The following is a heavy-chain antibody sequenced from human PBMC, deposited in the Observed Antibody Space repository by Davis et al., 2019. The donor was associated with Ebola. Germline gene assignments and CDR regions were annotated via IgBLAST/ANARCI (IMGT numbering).Heavy chain of an antibody. Sequence: ASVKVSCKASGYTFTSYGISWVRQAPGQGLEWMGWISAYNGNTNYAQNLQGRVTMTTDTSTSTAYMDLRSLRSDDTAVYYCARPGGGWTPDGFDIWGQGTMVTISS. CDR3: ARPGGGWTPDGFDI. J-gene: IGHJ3*02. V-gene: IGHV1-18*01. CDR1: GYTFTSYG. CDR2: ISAYNGNT. D-gene: IGHD2-15*01.